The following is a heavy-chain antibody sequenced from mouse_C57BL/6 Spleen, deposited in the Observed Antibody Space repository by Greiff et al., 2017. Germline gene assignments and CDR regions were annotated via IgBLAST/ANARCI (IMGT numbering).Heavy chain of an antibody. CDR2: ISYDGSN. J-gene: IGHJ1*03. V-gene: IGHV3-6*01. CDR1: GYSITSGYY. CDR3: ARDKDPYFDV. D-gene: IGHD1-3*01. Sequence: EVQLQESGPGLVKPSQSLSLTCSVTGYSITSGYYWNWIRQFPGNKLEWMGYISYDGSNNYNPSLQNRISITRDTSKNQFFLKLNSVTTEDTATYYCARDKDPYFDVWGTGTTVTVSS.